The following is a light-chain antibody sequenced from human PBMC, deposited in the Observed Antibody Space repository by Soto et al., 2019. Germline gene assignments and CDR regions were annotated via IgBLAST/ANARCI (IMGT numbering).Light chain of an antibody. CDR3: HVWDSSSDHSV. CDR1: NIGGKS. CDR2: DDS. Sequence: SYELTQPPSVSVAPGQTARITCGGNNIGGKSVHWYQQKPGQAPVLVVYDDSDRPSGIPDRFSCSNSGDTATLTIRRVEAGDEDDYYCHVWDSSSDHSVFGTGPK. J-gene: IGLJ1*01. V-gene: IGLV3-21*02.